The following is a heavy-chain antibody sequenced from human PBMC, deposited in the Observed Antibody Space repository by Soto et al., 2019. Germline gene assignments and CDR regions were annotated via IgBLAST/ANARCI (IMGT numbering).Heavy chain of an antibody. J-gene: IGHJ5*02. V-gene: IGHV3-23*01. Sequence: EGSLRLSCAASGFTFSSYAMTWVRQAPGKGLEWVSGISGGGGVSTYYADSVKGRFTISRDNSMNTLYLQMNRLRAEDTAVYYCAKDAISMVRGVNNWFDPWGQGTLVTVSS. D-gene: IGHD3-10*01. CDR3: AKDAISMVRGVNNWFDP. CDR1: GFTFSSYA. CDR2: ISGGGGVST.